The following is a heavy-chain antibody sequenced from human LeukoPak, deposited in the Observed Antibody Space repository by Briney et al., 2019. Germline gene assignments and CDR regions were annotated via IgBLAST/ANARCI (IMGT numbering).Heavy chain of an antibody. Sequence: SETLSLTCTVSGGSISSYYWSWIRQPPGKGLEWIGYIYYSGSTNYNPSLKSRVTISVDTSKNQFSLKLSSVTAADTAVYYCARATHYYDSSGYYYVPFDYWGQGTLVTVSS. CDR1: GGSISSYY. CDR3: ARATHYYDSSGYYYVPFDY. J-gene: IGHJ4*02. D-gene: IGHD3-22*01. V-gene: IGHV4-59*01. CDR2: IYYSGST.